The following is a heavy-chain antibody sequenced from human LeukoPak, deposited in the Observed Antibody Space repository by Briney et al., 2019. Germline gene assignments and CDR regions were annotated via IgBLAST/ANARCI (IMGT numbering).Heavy chain of an antibody. D-gene: IGHD2-15*01. CDR1: GFIVRWND. J-gene: IGHJ1*01. V-gene: IGHV3-53*01. Sequence: AWGSLRLSLAGSGFIVRWNDMSWVRPAPGEGLELVSVIHNTCSTHYVDSVKGRFSISRDNSKNALYLQMHSLRAEDTAVYFCARAQDSCSGSNCYGYFHHWGQGTLVIVSS. CDR3: ARAQDSCSGSNCYGYFHH. CDR2: IHNTCST.